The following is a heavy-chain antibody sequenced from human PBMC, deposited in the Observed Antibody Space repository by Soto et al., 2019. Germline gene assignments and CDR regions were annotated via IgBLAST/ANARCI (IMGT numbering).Heavy chain of an antibody. CDR3: TARRDWTAVDPLDY. CDR1: GGSISGYY. D-gene: IGHD5-18*01. CDR2: IYYNGNT. Sequence: SETLSLTCTVSGGSISGYYWSWIRQLPGKDLEWIAYIYYNGNTYYTPSLKSRATISLDTSRNQFFLNLNSVTAADTAVYYCTARRDWTAVDPLDYWGRGTLVTVSS. V-gene: IGHV4-59*06. J-gene: IGHJ4*02.